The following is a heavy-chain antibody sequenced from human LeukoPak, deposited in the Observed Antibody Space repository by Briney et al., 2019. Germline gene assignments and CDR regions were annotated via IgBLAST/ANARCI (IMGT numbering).Heavy chain of an antibody. Sequence: SGGSLRLSCAASGFTFSSYSMNWVRQAPGKGLEWVSSISSSSSYIYYADSVKGRFTISRDNAKNSLYLQMNSLRAEDTAVYYCARASTVTNLYYFDYWGQGTLVTVSP. CDR3: ARASTVTNLYYFDY. J-gene: IGHJ4*02. D-gene: IGHD4-11*01. CDR2: ISSSSSYI. CDR1: GFTFSSYS. V-gene: IGHV3-21*01.